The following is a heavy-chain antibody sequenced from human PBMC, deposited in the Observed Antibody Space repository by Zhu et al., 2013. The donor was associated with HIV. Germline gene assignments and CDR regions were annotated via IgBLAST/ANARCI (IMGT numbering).Heavy chain of an antibody. D-gene: IGHD3-10*01. CDR1: GGTFNNYG. Sequence: VQLVQSGAEVKKPGSSVRVSCKASGGTFNNYGITWVRQAPGQGLEWMGWISAYNGNTDYRQKFQGRVTMTRDTSTSTAYMEVRSLRSDDTAVYYCARDRHSGSGSYPYFDSWGQGTLVTVSS. CDR3: ARDRHSGSGSYPYFDS. CDR2: ISAYNGNT. J-gene: IGHJ4*02. V-gene: IGHV1-18*01.